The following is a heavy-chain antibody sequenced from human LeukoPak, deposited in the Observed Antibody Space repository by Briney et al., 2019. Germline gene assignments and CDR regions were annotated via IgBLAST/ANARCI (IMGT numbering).Heavy chain of an antibody. J-gene: IGHJ3*02. D-gene: IGHD2-2*02. CDR3: ARQHCSSTSCYTYDAFDI. V-gene: IGHV5-51*01. CDR2: IYPGDSDT. Sequence: GESLKISCKGSGYSFTSYWIGWVRQMPGKGLEWMGIIYPGDSDTRYSPSFQGQVTFSADKSISTAYLQWSSLKASDTAMYYCARQHCSSTSCYTYDAFDIWGQGTMVTVSS. CDR1: GYSFTSYW.